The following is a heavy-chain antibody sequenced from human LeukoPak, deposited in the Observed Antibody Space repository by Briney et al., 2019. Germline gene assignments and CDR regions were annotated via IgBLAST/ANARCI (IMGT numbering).Heavy chain of an antibody. V-gene: IGHV4-59*01. CDR2: IYYSGST. J-gene: IGHJ3*02. CDR1: GGSISSYY. Sequence: PSETLSLTCTVSGGSISSYYWSWIRQPPGKGLEWIGYIYYSGSTNYNPSLKSRVTISVDTSKNQFSLKLSSVTAADTAVYYCARGAVVDHDAFDIWGQGTMVTVSS. D-gene: IGHD3-22*01. CDR3: ARGAVVDHDAFDI.